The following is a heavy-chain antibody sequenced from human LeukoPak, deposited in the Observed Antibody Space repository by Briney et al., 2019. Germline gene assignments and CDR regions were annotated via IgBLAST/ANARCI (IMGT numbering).Heavy chain of an antibody. CDR1: GFTFSSYG. D-gene: IGHD6-19*01. J-gene: IGHJ4*02. Sequence: PGRSLRLSCAASGFTFSSYGMHWVRQAPGKGLEWVAVIWYDGSNKYYADSVKGRFTISRDNSKNTLYLQMNSLRAEDTAVYYCARSPYSSGGGCFDYWGQGTLVTVSS. CDR3: ARSPYSSGGGCFDY. V-gene: IGHV3-33*01. CDR2: IWYDGSNK.